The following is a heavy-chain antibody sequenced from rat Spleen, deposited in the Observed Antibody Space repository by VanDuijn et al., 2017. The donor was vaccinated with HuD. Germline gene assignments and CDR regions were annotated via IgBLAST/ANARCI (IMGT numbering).Heavy chain of an antibody. J-gene: IGHJ3*01. Sequence: EVQLVESDGGSVQPGRSLKLSCAASGFTFSDYYMAWVRQAPTKGLEWVASISYDGSSTYYRDSVKGRFTISRDNAKSTLYLQMDSLRSEDTATYYCARKGPTGSGFAYWGQGTLVTVSS. CDR3: ARKGPTGSGFAY. D-gene: IGHD5-1*01. CDR2: ISYDGSST. V-gene: IGHV5-29*01. CDR1: GFTFSDYY.